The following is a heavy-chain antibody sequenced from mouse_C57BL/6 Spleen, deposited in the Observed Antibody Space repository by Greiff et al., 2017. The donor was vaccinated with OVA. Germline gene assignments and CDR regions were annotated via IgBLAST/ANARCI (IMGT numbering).Heavy chain of an antibody. Sequence: QVQLQQSGAELVRPGASVTLSCKASGYTFTDYEMHWVKQTPVHGLEWIGAIDPETGGTAYNQKFKGKAILTADKSSSTAYMELRSLTSEDSAVYYCTRSEVYSNYLWFAYWGQGTLVTVSA. D-gene: IGHD2-5*01. V-gene: IGHV1-15*01. CDR3: TRSEVYSNYLWFAY. J-gene: IGHJ3*01. CDR2: IDPETGGT. CDR1: GYTFTDYE.